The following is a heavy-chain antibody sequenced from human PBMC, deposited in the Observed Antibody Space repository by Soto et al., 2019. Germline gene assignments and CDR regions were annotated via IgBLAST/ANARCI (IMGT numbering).Heavy chain of an antibody. Sequence: SETLSLTCTVSGVSVSGGSYYWSWIRQPPGRGLEWIACIYYTGSTNYNPSLKSRVTVSVDTSKNQFSLKLNSVTAADTAVYFCARGLNAAASYYYGFDVWGQGTTVTVSS. V-gene: IGHV4-61*01. CDR2: IYYTGST. CDR1: GVSVSGGSYY. J-gene: IGHJ6*02. CDR3: ARGLNAAASYYYGFDV. D-gene: IGHD2-15*01.